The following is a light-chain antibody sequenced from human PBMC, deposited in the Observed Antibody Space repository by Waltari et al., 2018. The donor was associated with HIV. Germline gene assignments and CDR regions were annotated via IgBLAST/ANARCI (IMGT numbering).Light chain of an antibody. CDR2: EDS. CDR3: YSTDSSGNRYWV. CDR1: ALPKKY. V-gene: IGLV3-10*01. J-gene: IGLJ3*02. Sequence: SYELTQPPSVSVSPGQTARITCSGDALPKKYAYWYQQKSGQAPVLVIYEDSKRPSGIPERFSGSSSGTMATLTISGARVEDEADYYCYSTDSSGNRYWVFGGGTKLTVL.